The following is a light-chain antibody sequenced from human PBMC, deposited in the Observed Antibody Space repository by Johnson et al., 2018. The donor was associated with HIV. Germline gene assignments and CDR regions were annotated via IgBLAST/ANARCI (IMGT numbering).Light chain of an antibody. CDR3: GTWDSSLRVGF. CDR2: MNN. Sequence: QSILTQPPSVSAAPGQKVTISCSGSSSNIGNNYVSWYQQLPGTAPKLLIYMNNKRPSGIPDRFSGSKSGTSATLGIPGLPTGDEADYYCGTWDSSLRVGFFGTGTKVTVL. CDR1: SSNIGNNY. V-gene: IGLV1-51*02. J-gene: IGLJ1*01.